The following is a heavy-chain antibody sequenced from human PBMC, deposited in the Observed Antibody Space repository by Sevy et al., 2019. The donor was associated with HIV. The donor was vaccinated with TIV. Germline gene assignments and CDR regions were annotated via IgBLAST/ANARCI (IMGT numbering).Heavy chain of an antibody. CDR2: ITYLSNYL. V-gene: IGHV3-21*01. Sequence: GGSLRLSCAASGFTFNTYTMNWVRQAPGKGLEWVSSITYLSNYLYYADSVKGRFTISRNNAENSLYLQMNSLRAEDTAVYYCARLGSSGWAGMDVWGQGTTVTVSS. J-gene: IGHJ6*02. CDR3: ARLGSSGWAGMDV. CDR1: GFTFNTYT. D-gene: IGHD6-19*01.